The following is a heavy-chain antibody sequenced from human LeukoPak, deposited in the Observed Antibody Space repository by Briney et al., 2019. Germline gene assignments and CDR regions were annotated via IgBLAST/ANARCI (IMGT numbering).Heavy chain of an antibody. V-gene: IGHV1-18*01. D-gene: IGHD3-22*01. Sequence: GASVKVSCKASGYTFTSYGISWVRQAPGQGLEWMGWISAYNGNTNYAQKLQGRVTMTTDTSTSTAYMELRSLRSDDTAVYYCARAITMIATLLFDYWGQGTLVTVSS. CDR3: ARAITMIATLLFDY. CDR1: GYTFTSYG. J-gene: IGHJ4*02. CDR2: ISAYNGNT.